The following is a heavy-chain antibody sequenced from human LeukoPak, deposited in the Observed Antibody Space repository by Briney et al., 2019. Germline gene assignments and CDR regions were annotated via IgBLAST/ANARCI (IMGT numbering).Heavy chain of an antibody. J-gene: IGHJ4*02. CDR2: INPNSGGT. V-gene: IGHV1-2*02. CDR3: ARDLEHYYYDSSGYYPYYFDY. Sequence: ASVKVSCKASGYTFTGYYMHWVRQAPGQGLEWMGWINPNSGGTNYAQKFQGRVTMTRDTSISTAYMELSRLRSDDTAVYYCARDLEHYYYDSSGYYPYYFDYWGQGTLVTVSS. D-gene: IGHD3-22*01. CDR1: GYTFTGYY.